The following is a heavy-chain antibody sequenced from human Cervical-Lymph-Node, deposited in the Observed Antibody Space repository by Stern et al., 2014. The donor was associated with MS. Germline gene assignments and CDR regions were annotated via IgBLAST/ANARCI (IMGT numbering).Heavy chain of an antibody. Sequence: QLQLQESGPGLVKPSQTLSLTCTVSGGSISSGGYYWSWIRQHPGKGLEWIGSISYSGSTYYNPSLRSRVAISVDTSRNQFSLKLSSVTAADTAVYYCAREGSSGSYYFDYWGQGTLVTVSS. CDR1: GGSISSGGYY. CDR3: AREGSSGSYYFDY. V-gene: IGHV4-31*03. D-gene: IGHD3-10*01. J-gene: IGHJ4*02. CDR2: ISYSGST.